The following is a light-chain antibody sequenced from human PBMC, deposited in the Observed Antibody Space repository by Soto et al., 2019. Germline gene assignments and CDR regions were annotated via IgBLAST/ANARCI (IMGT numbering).Light chain of an antibody. CDR2: GAS. J-gene: IGKJ1*01. CDR3: QQYGSLPPWT. Sequence: EIVLTQSPGTLSLSPGERATLSCRASQSVSSSYLAWYQQKPGQAPRLLIYGASSRAPGIPDRLSGSGCGTAFTLTITRLETEDFSVYCCQQYGSLPPWTFGQGTHVQIK. V-gene: IGKV3-20*01. CDR1: QSVSSSY.